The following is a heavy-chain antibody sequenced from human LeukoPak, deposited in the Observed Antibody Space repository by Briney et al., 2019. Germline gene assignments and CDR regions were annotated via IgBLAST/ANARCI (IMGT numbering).Heavy chain of an antibody. CDR3: ARYCSSTSCYANSPFDP. J-gene: IGHJ5*02. Sequence: GGSLRLSCAASGFTFSSYAMSWVRQAPGKGLEWVSSISSSSSYIYYADSVKGRFTISKDNAKNSLYLQMNSLRAEDTAVYYCARYCSSTSCYANSPFDPWGQGTLVTVSS. D-gene: IGHD2-2*01. V-gene: IGHV3-21*01. CDR2: ISSSSSYI. CDR1: GFTFSSYA.